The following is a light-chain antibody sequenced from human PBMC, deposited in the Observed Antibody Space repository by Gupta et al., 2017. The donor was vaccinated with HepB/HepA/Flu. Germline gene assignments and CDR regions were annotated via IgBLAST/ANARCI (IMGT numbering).Light chain of an antibody. J-gene: IGKJ1*01. V-gene: IGKV1-9*01. CDR2: TAS. CDR3: QHLETYSWT. Sequence: DIQLTQSPSFLSASVGDRVTITCRASQDIRSLLAWFQQKPGQAPKVVISTASTLQSGVPSRFSGSGYGTEFTLTISSLQPEDYATYYCQHLETYSWTFGQGTKVEIK. CDR1: QDIRSL.